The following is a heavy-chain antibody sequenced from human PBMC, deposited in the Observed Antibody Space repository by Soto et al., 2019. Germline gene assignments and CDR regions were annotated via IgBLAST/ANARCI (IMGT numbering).Heavy chain of an antibody. Sequence: EVQLVESGGGLVKPGGSLRLSCAASGFTFSNAWMNWVRQAPGKGLEWVGRIKSKTDGGTTDYAAPVKGRFTISRDDSKNTLYLQMNSLKPEDTAVYYCTTASRYAPSFGGVIVIWGQGTLVTVSS. CDR3: TTASRYAPSFGGVIVI. CDR2: IKSKTDGGTT. D-gene: IGHD3-16*02. CDR1: GFTFSNAW. J-gene: IGHJ4*02. V-gene: IGHV3-15*07.